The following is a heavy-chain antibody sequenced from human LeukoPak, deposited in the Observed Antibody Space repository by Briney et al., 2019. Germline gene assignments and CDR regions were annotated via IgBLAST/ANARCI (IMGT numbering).Heavy chain of an antibody. V-gene: IGHV3-48*02. CDR3: VRGDGWFGELLNFDN. CDR1: GFTFSDYS. J-gene: IGHJ4*02. D-gene: IGHD3-10*01. CDR2: ISSSSSTI. Sequence: PGGSLRHSCAASGFTFSDYSMNWVRQAPGKGPEWVSHISSSSSTIYYADSVKGRFTISRDNAKNSLYLQMNSLRDEDTAVYYCVRGDGWFGELLNFDNWGQGTLVTVSS.